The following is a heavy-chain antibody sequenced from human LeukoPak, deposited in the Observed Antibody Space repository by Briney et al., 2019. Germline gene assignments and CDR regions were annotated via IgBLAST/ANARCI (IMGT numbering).Heavy chain of an antibody. J-gene: IGHJ4*02. CDR1: GFAFSSYA. D-gene: IGHD3-3*01. Sequence: GGSLRLSCAASGFAFSSYAMSWVRQAPGKGLEWVSAISGSGGSTYYADSVKGRFTISRDNSKNTLFLQMNSLRAEDTAVYYCAKVLHYDFWSGFDYWGQGTLVTVSS. CDR2: ISGSGGST. CDR3: AKVLHYDFWSGFDY. V-gene: IGHV3-23*01.